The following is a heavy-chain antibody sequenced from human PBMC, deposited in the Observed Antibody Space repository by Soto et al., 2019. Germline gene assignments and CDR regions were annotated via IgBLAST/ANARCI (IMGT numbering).Heavy chain of an antibody. CDR3: AHLQYWDPTLGY. J-gene: IGHJ4*02. Sequence: QITLKESGPTLVNPTQTVTLTCTFSGFSLSTTGVGVGWIRQPPGKALEWLAVIYWDHDQRYSPSLKSRLTIPKAPHKNPVGLTMSNMGPVDPATYYCAHLQYWDPTLGYWGQGTLVTVSS. V-gene: IGHV2-5*02. D-gene: IGHD2-8*02. CDR1: GFSLSTTGVG. CDR2: IYWDHDQ.